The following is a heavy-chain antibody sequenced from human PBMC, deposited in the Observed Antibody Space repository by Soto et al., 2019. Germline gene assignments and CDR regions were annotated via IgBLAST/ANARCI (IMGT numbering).Heavy chain of an antibody. CDR2: INAGNGNT. CDR3: ASDGDYCSGGSCYWFDP. CDR1: GYTFTSYA. J-gene: IGHJ5*02. D-gene: IGHD2-15*01. Sequence: QVQLVQSGAEVKKPGASVKVSCKASGYTFTSYAMHWVRQAPGQRLEWMGWINAGNGNTKYSQKFQGRVTITRDTSASTAYMELSSLRSEDTAVYYCASDGDYCSGGSCYWFDPWGQGTLVTVSS. V-gene: IGHV1-3*01.